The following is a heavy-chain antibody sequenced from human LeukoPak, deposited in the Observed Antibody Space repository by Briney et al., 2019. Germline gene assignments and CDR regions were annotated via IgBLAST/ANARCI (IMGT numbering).Heavy chain of an antibody. V-gene: IGHV4-31*03. D-gene: IGHD5-18*01. J-gene: IGHJ4*02. Sequence: ASETLSLTCTVSGGSISSGGYYGSWIRQHPGKGLEWIGYIYYSGSTYYNPSLKSRVTISVDTSKNQFSLKLSSVTAADTAVYYCARGVGGYTYGSMLPFDYWGQGTLVTVSS. CDR3: ARGVGGYTYGSMLPFDY. CDR2: IYYSGST. CDR1: GGSISSGGYY.